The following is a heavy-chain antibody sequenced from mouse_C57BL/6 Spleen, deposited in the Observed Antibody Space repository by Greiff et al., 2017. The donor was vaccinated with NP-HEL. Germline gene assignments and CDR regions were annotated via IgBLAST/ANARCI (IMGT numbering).Heavy chain of an antibody. J-gene: IGHJ2*01. V-gene: IGHV5-9-1*02. CDR3: TRVHYGSSFFDY. CDR2: ISSGGDYI. Sequence: VQLVESGEGLVKPGGSLKLSCAASGFTFSSYAMSWVRQTPEKRLEWVAYISSGGDYIYYADTVKGRFTISRDNARNTLYLQMSSLKSEDTAMYYCTRVHYGSSFFDYWGQGTTLTVSS. CDR1: GFTFSSYA. D-gene: IGHD1-1*01.